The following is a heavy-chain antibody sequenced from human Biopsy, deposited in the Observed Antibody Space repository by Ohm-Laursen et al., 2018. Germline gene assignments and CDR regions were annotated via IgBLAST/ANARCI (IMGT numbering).Heavy chain of an antibody. Sequence: SLRLSCAASGFTFSSYWMHWVRQAPGKGLVWVSRIYSDGSSTSYADSVEGRFTISRDNAKNTLYLQMNSLRAEDTAVYYCARDRLEESEINYYYGMDVWGQGTTVTVSS. CDR1: GFTFSSYW. CDR2: IYSDGSST. V-gene: IGHV3-74*01. D-gene: IGHD3-16*01. J-gene: IGHJ6*02. CDR3: ARDRLEESEINYYYGMDV.